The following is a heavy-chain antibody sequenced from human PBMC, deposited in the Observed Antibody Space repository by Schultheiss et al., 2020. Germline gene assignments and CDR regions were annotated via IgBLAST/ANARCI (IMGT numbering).Heavy chain of an antibody. Sequence: SATLSLTCTVSGGSISSGSYYWSWIRQPAGKGLEWIGRIYTSGSTNYNPSLKSRVTISVDTSKNQFSLKLSSVTAADTAVYYCARDTYGSGSYYDAFDIWGPGTLVTVSS. J-gene: IGHJ3*02. CDR2: IYTSGST. CDR3: ARDTYGSGSYYDAFDI. D-gene: IGHD3-10*01. V-gene: IGHV4-61*02. CDR1: GGSISSGSYY.